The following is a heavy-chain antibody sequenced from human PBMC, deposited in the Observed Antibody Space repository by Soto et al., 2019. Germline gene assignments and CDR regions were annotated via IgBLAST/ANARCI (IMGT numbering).Heavy chain of an antibody. CDR3: VGGQYYFDY. V-gene: IGHV3-30*03. CDR1: GVPFTTYG. CDR2: ISYDGSNT. Sequence: GGSLRLSCAASGVPFTTYGMHWVREGPDKGLEWVAVISYDGSNTYYADSVKGRFTISRDNSKNTLYLQMNSLRPEDTALYYCVGGQYYFDYRGQGTLVTVSS. J-gene: IGHJ4*02. D-gene: IGHD3-10*01.